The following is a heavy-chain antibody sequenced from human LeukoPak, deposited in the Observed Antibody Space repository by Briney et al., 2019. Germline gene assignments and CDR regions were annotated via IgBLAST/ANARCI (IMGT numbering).Heavy chain of an antibody. CDR2: IYPGDSDS. CDR3: ARQWADGSGSYYFY. Sequence: GESLKISCKGSGYSFSNSWIGWVRQKPGKGLEWMETIYPGDSDSRYSPSFEGQVTISADKSISTAYLQWSSLKSSGTAMYYCARQWADGSGSYYFYWGQGTLVTVSS. J-gene: IGHJ4*02. CDR1: GYSFSNSW. D-gene: IGHD3-10*01. V-gene: IGHV5-51*01.